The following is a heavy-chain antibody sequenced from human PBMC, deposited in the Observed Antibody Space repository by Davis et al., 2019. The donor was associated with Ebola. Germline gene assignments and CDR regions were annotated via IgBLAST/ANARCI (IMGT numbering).Heavy chain of an antibody. J-gene: IGHJ4*02. Sequence: SETLSLTCTVSGGSISRGDYYWSWIRQPPGKGLEWLGYIYYSGNTYYNPSLKSRVTISVDTSKNQFSLKVNSVTAADTAMYYCARDDLSGLIDSWGQGTLVTVSS. V-gene: IGHV4-30-4*08. CDR1: GGSISRGDYY. CDR3: ARDDLSGLIDS. CDR2: IYYSGNT. D-gene: IGHD1-26*01.